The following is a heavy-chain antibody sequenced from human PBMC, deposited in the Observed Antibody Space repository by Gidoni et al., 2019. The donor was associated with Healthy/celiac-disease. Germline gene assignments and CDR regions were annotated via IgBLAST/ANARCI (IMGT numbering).Heavy chain of an antibody. CDR2: ISGSGCST. D-gene: IGHD4-4*01. CDR3: AKGFHSNYFFDY. J-gene: IGHJ4*02. V-gene: IGHV3-23*01. CDR1: GSTFSSYA. Sequence: EVQLLESGVGLVQPGGSLRLSCAASGSTFSSYAMSWVRQVPGKGLEWVSAISGSGCSTYYADSVKDRFTISRDNSKNTLYLQMNSLRAEDTAVYYCAKGFHSNYFFDYWGQGTLVTVSS.